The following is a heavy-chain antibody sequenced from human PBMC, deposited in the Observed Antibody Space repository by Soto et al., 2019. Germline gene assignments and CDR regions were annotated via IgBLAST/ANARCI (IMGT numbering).Heavy chain of an antibody. V-gene: IGHV4-59*08. J-gene: IGHJ4*02. CDR2: IYYSGST. CDR1: GGSISSYY. Sequence: QVQLQESGPGLVKPSETLSLTCTVSGGSISSYYWSWIRQPPGKGLEWIGYIYYSGSTNYNPSLKSRVTISVDTSKNQFSLKLSSVTAADTAVYYSARRYGPGFDYWGQGTLVTVSS. CDR3: ARRYGPGFDY. D-gene: IGHD4-17*01.